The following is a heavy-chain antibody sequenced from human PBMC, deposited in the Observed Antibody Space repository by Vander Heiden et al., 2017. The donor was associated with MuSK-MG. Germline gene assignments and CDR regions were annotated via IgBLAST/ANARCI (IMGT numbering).Heavy chain of an antibody. D-gene: IGHD5-18*01. CDR2: ISWNSGSI. V-gene: IGHV3-9*01. CDR3: AKDMGGRGYSYGLVGAFDY. J-gene: IGHJ4*02. CDR1: GFTFDYYA. Sequence: EVQLVVSEGGLVQPGRSLRLTCEASGFTFDYYAMHWVRQAPGKGLEWVSGISWNSGSIGYADSVKGRFTISRDNAKNSLYLQMNSLRAEDTALYYCAKDMGGRGYSYGLVGAFDYWGQGTLVAVSS.